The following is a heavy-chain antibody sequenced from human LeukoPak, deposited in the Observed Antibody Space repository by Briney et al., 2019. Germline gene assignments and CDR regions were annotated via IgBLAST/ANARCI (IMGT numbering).Heavy chain of an antibody. Sequence: ASVKVSCKASGYTFTSHDINWVRQAPGQGLEWMGIINPSGGSTSYAQKFQGRVTMTRDTSTSTVYMELSSLRSEDTAVYYCARAAYSSGWTVEYYFDYWGQGTLVTVSS. J-gene: IGHJ4*02. V-gene: IGHV1-46*01. D-gene: IGHD6-19*01. CDR1: GYTFTSHD. CDR2: INPSGGST. CDR3: ARAAYSSGWTVEYYFDY.